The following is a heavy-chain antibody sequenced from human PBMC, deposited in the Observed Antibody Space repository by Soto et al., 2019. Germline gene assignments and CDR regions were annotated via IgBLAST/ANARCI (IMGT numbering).Heavy chain of an antibody. CDR3: DGNGYLGRH. Sequence: SETLSLTCTVSGVSISSGDYYWSWIRQTPGKGLEWIGYIYYSENTYYNPSLKSRVAISGDTSKNQFSLRLSSVTAADTAVYYYDGNGYLGRHWGQGTLVTVSS. D-gene: IGHD5-18*01. J-gene: IGHJ4*02. CDR1: GVSISSGDYY. V-gene: IGHV4-30-4*01. CDR2: IYYSENT.